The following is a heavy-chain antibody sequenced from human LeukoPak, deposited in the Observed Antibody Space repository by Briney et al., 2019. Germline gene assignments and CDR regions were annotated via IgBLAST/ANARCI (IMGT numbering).Heavy chain of an antibody. CDR3: AAEYGSYYYYGMDV. Sequence: PSETLSLTCTVSGGSISSYYWSWIRQPPGKGLEWIGYIYYSGSTNYNPSLKSRVTISVDTSKNQFSLKLSSVTAADTAVYYWAAEYGSYYYYGMDVWGQGTTVTVSS. CDR2: IYYSGST. V-gene: IGHV4-59*01. J-gene: IGHJ6*02. D-gene: IGHD6-6*01. CDR1: GGSISSYY.